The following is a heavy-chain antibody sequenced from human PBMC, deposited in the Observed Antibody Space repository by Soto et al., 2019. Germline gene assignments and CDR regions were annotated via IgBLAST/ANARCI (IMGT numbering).Heavy chain of an antibody. CDR1: GDSIISDY. J-gene: IGHJ3*02. CDR3: ARTKVAIAGAFDS. V-gene: IGHV4-59*08. CDR2: ISYSGGT. Sequence: QVQLQESGPGLVKPSETLSLTCAVSGDSIISDYWNWIRQPPGKGLEWIGYISYSGGTNYNPSLKSRVTISVHTAKPQFSLKLRSVTAADPAVYYCARTKVAIAGAFDSWGQGTVVAVSS. D-gene: IGHD4-17*01.